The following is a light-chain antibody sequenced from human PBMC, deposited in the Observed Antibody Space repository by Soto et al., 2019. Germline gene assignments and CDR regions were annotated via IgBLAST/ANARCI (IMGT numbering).Light chain of an antibody. V-gene: IGKV1-33*01. CDR3: QQYDNLPPLT. J-gene: IGKJ4*01. Sequence: DIQMTQSPSSLSASVGDRVTITCQASQDISNYLNWYQQKPGKAPKLLIYDESNLETGVPSRFSGSGSGTYFTFTISSLQPEDIATYYCQQYDNLPPLTFGGGTKVEIK. CDR2: DES. CDR1: QDISNY.